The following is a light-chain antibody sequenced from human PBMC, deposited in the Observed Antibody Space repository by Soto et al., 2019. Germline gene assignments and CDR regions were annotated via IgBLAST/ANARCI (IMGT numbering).Light chain of an antibody. CDR3: QQANSLLPWT. J-gene: IGKJ1*01. V-gene: IGKV1-12*01. CDR1: EAISYW. CDR2: AAS. Sequence: DIQMTQFPSSLSASVGDRVTITCRASEAISYWLAWYQQKPGKAPRLLVYAASRLHSGVPSWFSASGSGTDFTLTINNLQPEDFATYYCQQANSLLPWTFGQGTKVEI.